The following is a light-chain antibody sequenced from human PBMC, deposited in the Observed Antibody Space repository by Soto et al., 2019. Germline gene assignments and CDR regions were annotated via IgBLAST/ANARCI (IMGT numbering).Light chain of an antibody. J-gene: IGKJ5*01. V-gene: IGKV3-15*01. CDR3: QQYDTYSIT. Sequence: IVMTQSPATLSVSPGERATLSCRASQAISDNLAWYQHKPGQPPRLLIYDASTRATGIPARFSGGGSGTEFTLTISSLQPDDFATYYCQQYDTYSITFGQGTRLEIK. CDR1: QAISDN. CDR2: DAS.